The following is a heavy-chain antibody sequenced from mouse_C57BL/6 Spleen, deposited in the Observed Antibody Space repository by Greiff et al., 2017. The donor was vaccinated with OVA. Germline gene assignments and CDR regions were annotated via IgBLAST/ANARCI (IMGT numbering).Heavy chain of an antibody. V-gene: IGHV6-3*01. CDR1: GFTFSNYW. J-gene: IGHJ3*01. CDR3: SAGYGNPAY. Sequence: EVKLEESGGGLVQPGGSMKLSCVASGFTFSNYWMNWVRQSPEKGLEWVAQIRLKSDNYATHYAESVKGRFTISRDDSKSSVYLQMHNLRAEDARIYYCSAGYGNPAYWGQGTLVTVSA. CDR2: IRLKSDNYAT. D-gene: IGHD2-1*01.